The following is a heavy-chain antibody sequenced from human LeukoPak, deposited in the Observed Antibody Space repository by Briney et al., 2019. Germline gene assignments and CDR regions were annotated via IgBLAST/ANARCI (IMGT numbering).Heavy chain of an antibody. Sequence: GGSLRLSCEASGFSFSTYWMSLVRQAPGKGLECVANIKQDGSEKNYVDSVKGRFTISRDNAKNSLYLQVNSLRVEDTAVYYCARGKGYFDPWGQGTLVTVSS. V-gene: IGHV3-7*01. J-gene: IGHJ5*02. CDR1: GFSFSTYW. CDR2: IKQDGSEK. CDR3: ARGKGYFDP. D-gene: IGHD2-2*01.